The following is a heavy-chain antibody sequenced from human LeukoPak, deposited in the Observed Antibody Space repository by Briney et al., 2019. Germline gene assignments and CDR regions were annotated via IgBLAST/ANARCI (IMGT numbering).Heavy chain of an antibody. D-gene: IGHD6-6*01. J-gene: IGHJ5*02. CDR2: INPNSGGT. V-gene: IGHV1-2*02. Sequence: ASVKVSCKASGYTFTGYYMHWVRQAPGQGLEWMGWINPNSGGTNYAQKFQGRVTMTRDTSISTAYMELSRLRSGDTAVYYCARARIAADDNWFDPWGQGTLVTVSS. CDR1: GYTFTGYY. CDR3: ARARIAADDNWFDP.